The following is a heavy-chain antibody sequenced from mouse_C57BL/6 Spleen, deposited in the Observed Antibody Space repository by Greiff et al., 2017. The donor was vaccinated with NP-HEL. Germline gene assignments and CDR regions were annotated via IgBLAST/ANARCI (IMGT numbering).Heavy chain of an antibody. CDR3: ARCDYYGSSYDYAMDY. CDR2: INPSNGGT. D-gene: IGHD1-1*01. Sequence: QVQLKQPGTELVKPGASVKLSCKASGYTFTSYWMHWVKQRPGQGLEWIGNINPSNGGTNYNEKFKSKATLTVDKSSSTAYMQLSSLTSEDSAVYYCARCDYYGSSYDYAMDYWGQGTSVTVSS. CDR1: GYTFTSYW. V-gene: IGHV1-53*01. J-gene: IGHJ4*01.